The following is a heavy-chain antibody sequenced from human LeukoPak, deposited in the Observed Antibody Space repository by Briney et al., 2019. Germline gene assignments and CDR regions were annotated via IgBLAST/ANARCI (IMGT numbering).Heavy chain of an antibody. V-gene: IGHV3-23*01. CDR3: ANGLNWNDFF. CDR1: GFTFSSYA. J-gene: IGHJ4*02. CDR2: ISGSGGST. D-gene: IGHD1-1*01. Sequence: PGGSLRLSCAASGFTFSSYAMSWVRQAPGKGLEWVSGISGSGGSTYYADSVKGRFTISRDNSKNTLYLQMNSLRAEDTAVYYCANGLNWNDFFWGQGTLVTVSS.